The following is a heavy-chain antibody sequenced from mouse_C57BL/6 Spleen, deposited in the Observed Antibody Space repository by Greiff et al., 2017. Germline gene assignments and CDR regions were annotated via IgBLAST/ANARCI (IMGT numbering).Heavy chain of an antibody. J-gene: IGHJ2*01. Sequence: QVQLKQSGAELARPGASVKLSCKASGYTFTSYGISWVKQRTGQGLEWIGEIYPRSGNTYYNEKFKGKATLTADKSSSTAYMELRSLTSEDSAVYFCAITTVVAHFDYWGQGTTLTVSS. V-gene: IGHV1-81*01. D-gene: IGHD1-1*01. CDR3: AITTVVAHFDY. CDR2: IYPRSGNT. CDR1: GYTFTSYG.